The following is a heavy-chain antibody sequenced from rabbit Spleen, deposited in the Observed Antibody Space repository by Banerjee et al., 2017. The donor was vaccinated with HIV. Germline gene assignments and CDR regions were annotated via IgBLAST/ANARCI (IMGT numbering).Heavy chain of an antibody. CDR3: ARDTATSFSSYGMDL. CDR2: IYPGSSGTT. D-gene: IGHD1-1*01. V-gene: IGHV1S40*01. J-gene: IGHJ3*01. CDR1: GFSFSTTYY. Sequence: QSLEESGGDLVKPGASLTLTCTASGFSFSTTYYMCWVRQSPGKGLEWIGCIYPGSSGTTYYASWAKGRFTISKTSSTTVTLQMTSLTAADTATYFCARDTATSFSSYGMDLWGQGTLVTVS.